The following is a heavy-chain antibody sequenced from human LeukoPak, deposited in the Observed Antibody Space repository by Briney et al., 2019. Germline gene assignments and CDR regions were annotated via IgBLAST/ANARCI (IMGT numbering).Heavy chain of an antibody. Sequence: PGGSLRLSCAAPGFTFSSYAMHWVRQAPGKGLEWVAVISYDGSNKYYADSVKGRFTISRDNSKNTLYLQMNSLRAEDTAVYYSARDLVVVSAATPINYYYYGMDVWGQGTTVTVSS. J-gene: IGHJ6*02. D-gene: IGHD2-2*02. CDR2: ISYDGSNK. CDR3: ARDLVVVSAATPINYYYYGMDV. CDR1: GFTFSSYA. V-gene: IGHV3-30*04.